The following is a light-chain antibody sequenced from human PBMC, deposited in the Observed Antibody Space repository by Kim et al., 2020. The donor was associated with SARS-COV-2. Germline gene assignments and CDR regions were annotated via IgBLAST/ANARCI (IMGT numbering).Light chain of an antibody. CDR2: AAS. V-gene: IGKV1-39*01. Sequence: DIQMTQSPSSLAASVGDRVTIACGASESISTYLNWYQQKPGRAPKLLIFAASTLQSGVPSRFSGSGSGTDFTLTISSLQPEDFATYYCQQSHTTPLLTFGGGTKVDIK. CDR3: QQSHTTPLLT. CDR1: ESISTY. J-gene: IGKJ4*01.